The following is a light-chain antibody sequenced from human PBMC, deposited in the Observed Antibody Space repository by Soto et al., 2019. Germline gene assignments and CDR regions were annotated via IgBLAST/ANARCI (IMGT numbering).Light chain of an antibody. Sequence: EIVMTQSPATLSLSPGERATLSCRASESVRSNLAWYQHKPGQAPRLLIYGAATRATGIPARFSGSGSGTEFTLTISSLQSEDIAVYYCQQYDKWPPLTFGGGTKVEIK. CDR3: QQYDKWPPLT. V-gene: IGKV3-15*01. CDR2: GAA. J-gene: IGKJ4*01. CDR1: ESVRSN.